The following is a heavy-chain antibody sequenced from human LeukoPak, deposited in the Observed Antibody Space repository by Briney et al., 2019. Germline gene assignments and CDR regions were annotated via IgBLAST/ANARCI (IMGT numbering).Heavy chain of an antibody. V-gene: IGHV3-30*02. D-gene: IGHD3-10*01. CDR1: GFTFSSYG. CDR3: AKAYGSGSYSLFQH. J-gene: IGHJ1*01. Sequence: PGGSLRLSCAASGFTFSSYGMHWVRQAPGKGLEWVAFIRYDGSNKYYADSVKGRFTISRDNSKNTLYLQMNSLRAEDTAVYYCAKAYGSGSYSLFQHWGQGTLVTVSS. CDR2: IRYDGSNK.